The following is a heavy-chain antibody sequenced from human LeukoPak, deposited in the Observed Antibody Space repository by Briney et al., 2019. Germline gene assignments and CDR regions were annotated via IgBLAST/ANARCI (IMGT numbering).Heavy chain of an antibody. CDR3: AANGYSYGYGYYYGMDV. Sequence: GGSLGLSCAASGFTFSDYYMSWIRQAPGKGLEWVSYISSSGSTIYYADSVKGRFTISRDNAKNSLYLQMNSLRAEDTAVYYCAANGYSYGYGYYYGMDVWGQGTTVTVSS. J-gene: IGHJ6*02. CDR1: GFTFSDYY. D-gene: IGHD5-18*01. V-gene: IGHV3-11*01. CDR2: ISSSGSTI.